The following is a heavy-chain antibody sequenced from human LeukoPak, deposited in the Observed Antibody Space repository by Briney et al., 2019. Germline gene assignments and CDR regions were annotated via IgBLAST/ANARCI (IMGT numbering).Heavy chain of an antibody. V-gene: IGHV4-34*01. CDR3: ARFYYGDFTFDY. D-gene: IGHD4-17*01. CDR2: IYHSGST. Sequence: SETLSLTCAVYGGSFSGYYWSWIRQPPGKGLEWIGSIYHSGSTYYNPSLKSRVTISVDTSKNQFSLNLNSVTAADTAVYYCARFYYGDFTFDYWGQGTLVTVSS. J-gene: IGHJ4*02. CDR1: GGSFSGYY.